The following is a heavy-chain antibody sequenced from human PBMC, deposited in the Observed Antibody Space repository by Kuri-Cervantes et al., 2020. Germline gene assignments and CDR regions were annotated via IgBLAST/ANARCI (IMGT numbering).Heavy chain of an antibody. CDR2: IYYSGST. CDR3: ASSAGAGGDSWSGGYYYYYYGMDV. CDR1: GGSISSGGYY. D-gene: IGHD3-3*01. V-gene: IGHV4-61*08. J-gene: IGHJ6*02. Sequence: SETLSLTCAVSGGSISSGGYYWSWIRQPPGKGLEWIGYIYYSGSTNYNPSLKSRVTISVDTSKNQFSLKLSSVTAADTAVYYCASSAGAGGDSWSGGYYYYYYGMDVWGQGTTVTVSS.